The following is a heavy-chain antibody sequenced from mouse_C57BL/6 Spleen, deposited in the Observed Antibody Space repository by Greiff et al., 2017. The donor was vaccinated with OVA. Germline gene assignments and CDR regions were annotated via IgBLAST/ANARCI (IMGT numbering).Heavy chain of an antibody. CDR1: GFSLTSYG. CDR2: IWRGGST. J-gene: IGHJ4*01. V-gene: IGHV2-5*01. CDR3: AKDPQYGYGREGDAMDY. D-gene: IGHD2-2*01. Sequence: VQRVESGPGLVQPSQSLSITCTVSGFSLTSYGVHWVRQSPGKGLEWLGVIWRGGSTDYNAAFMSRLSITKDNSKSQVFFKMNSLQADDNAIYYCAKDPQYGYGREGDAMDYWGQGTSVTVSS.